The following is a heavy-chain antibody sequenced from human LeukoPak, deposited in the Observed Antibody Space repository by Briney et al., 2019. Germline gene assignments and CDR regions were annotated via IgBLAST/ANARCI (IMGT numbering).Heavy chain of an antibody. D-gene: IGHD3-3*01. V-gene: IGHV3-23*01. J-gene: IGHJ5*02. CDR3: AKDRRDITIFGVVTNWFDP. CDR1: GFTFSNYA. Sequence: GGSLRLSCAASGFTFSNYAMSWVRQAPGKGLEWVSPISSSGGTTYYADSVKGRFTISRDNSKNTLYLQMNSLRAEDTAVYYCAKDRRDITIFGVVTNWFDPWGQGTLVTVSS. CDR2: ISSSGGTT.